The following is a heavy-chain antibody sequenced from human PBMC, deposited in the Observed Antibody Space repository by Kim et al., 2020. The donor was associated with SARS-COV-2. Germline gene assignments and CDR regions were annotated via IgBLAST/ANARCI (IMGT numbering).Heavy chain of an antibody. V-gene: IGHV3-48*02. Sequence: YYADSVKGRFTISRDNAKNSLYLQMNSLRDEDTAVYYCARVPLSSRGFDPWGQGTLVTVSS. D-gene: IGHD6-13*01. J-gene: IGHJ5*02. CDR3: ARVPLSSRGFDP.